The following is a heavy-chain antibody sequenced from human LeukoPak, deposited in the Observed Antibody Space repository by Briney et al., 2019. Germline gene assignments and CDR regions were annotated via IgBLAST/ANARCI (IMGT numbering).Heavy chain of an antibody. J-gene: IGHJ4*02. D-gene: IGHD4-17*01. V-gene: IGHV3-30-3*01. CDR1: GFTFSSYA. CDR2: ISYGGSNK. CDR3: ARGGPTVTTPIDY. Sequence: GRSLRLSCAASGFTFSSYAMHWVRQAPGKGLEWVAVISYGGSNKYYADSVKGRFTISRDDSKNTLYLQMNSLRAEDTAVYYCARGGPTVTTPIDYWGQGTLVTVSS.